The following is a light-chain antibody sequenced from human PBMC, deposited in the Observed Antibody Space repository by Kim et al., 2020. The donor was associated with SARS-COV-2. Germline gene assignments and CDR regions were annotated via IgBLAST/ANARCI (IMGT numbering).Light chain of an antibody. CDR1: NLGDYR. CDR3: QVWDSGADRVV. V-gene: IGLV3-21*04. Sequence: SYELTQPPSVSVAPGKTARISCGGNNLGDYRVHWYQQKPGQTPILVIYYDTLRPSGIPERFSGSNSGNTVTLTISRVEAGDEAEYYCQVWDSGADRVVFGGGTQLTVL. J-gene: IGLJ2*01. CDR2: YDT.